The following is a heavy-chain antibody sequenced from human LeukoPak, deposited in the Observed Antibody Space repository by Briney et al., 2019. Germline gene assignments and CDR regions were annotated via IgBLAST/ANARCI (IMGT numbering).Heavy chain of an antibody. CDR3: GRGYDPFDY. V-gene: IGHV3-30*04. CDR1: GFTFSSYA. CDR2: ISYDGSNK. D-gene: IGHD5-12*01. J-gene: IGHJ4*02. Sequence: PGRSLRLSCAASGFTFSSYAMHWVRQAPGKGLEWVAVISYDGSNKYYADSVKGRFTTSRDNSKNTLYLQMNSLRAEDTAVYYCGRGYDPFDYWGQGTLVTVSS.